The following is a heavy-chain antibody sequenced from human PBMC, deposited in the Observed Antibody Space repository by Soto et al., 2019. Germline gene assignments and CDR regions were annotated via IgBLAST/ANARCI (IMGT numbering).Heavy chain of an antibody. D-gene: IGHD2-15*01. CDR1: GYTLTELS. CDR3: ATDRFYCSGGSCYPSYFDY. CDR2: FDPEDGET. J-gene: IGHJ4*02. V-gene: IGHV1-24*01. Sequence: ASVKVSCKVSGYTLTELSMHWVRQAPGKGLEWMGGFDPEDGETIYAQKFQGRVTVTEDTSTDTAYMELSSLRSEDTAVYYCATDRFYCSGGSCYPSYFDYWGQGTLVTVS.